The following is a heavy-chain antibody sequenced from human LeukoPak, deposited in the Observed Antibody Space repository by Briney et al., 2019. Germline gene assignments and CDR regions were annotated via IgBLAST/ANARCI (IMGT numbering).Heavy chain of an antibody. V-gene: IGHV3-74*01. J-gene: IGHJ6*03. CDR2: INSDGSST. CDR3: ARDSSSTYYYYYYMDV. CDR1: GFTFSSYW. Sequence: GGSLRLSCAASGFTFSSYWMHWVRQAPGKGLVWVSRINSDGSSTSYADSVKGRFTISRDNAKDTLYLQMNSLRAEDTAVYYCARDSSSTYYYYYYMDVWGKGTTVTVSS. D-gene: IGHD2-2*01.